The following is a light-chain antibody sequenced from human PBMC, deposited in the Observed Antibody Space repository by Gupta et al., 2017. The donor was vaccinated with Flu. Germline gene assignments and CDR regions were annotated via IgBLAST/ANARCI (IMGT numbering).Light chain of an antibody. J-gene: IGLJ3*02. CDR2: DDS. CDR3: QVCDSGSDRWV. Sequence: GQTARITCGGNNIGSKSVHWYQQKPGQAPVGVVYDDSDRPSGIPERFSGSNSGNTATLTISRVEAGDEADYYCQVCDSGSDRWVFGGRTKLTVL. CDR1: NIGSKS. V-gene: IGLV3-21*02.